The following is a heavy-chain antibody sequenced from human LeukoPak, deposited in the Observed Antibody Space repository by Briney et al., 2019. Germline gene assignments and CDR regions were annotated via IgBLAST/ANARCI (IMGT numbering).Heavy chain of an antibody. Sequence: SETLSLTCTVSGYSISSGYYWGWIRQPPGKGLEWIGGIYHSGSTYYNPSLKSRVTISVDTSKNQFSLKLSSVTAADTAVYYCARAYCGGDCYSPFDYWGQGTLVTVSS. CDR1: GYSISSGYY. J-gene: IGHJ4*02. CDR2: IYHSGST. D-gene: IGHD2-21*02. V-gene: IGHV4-38-2*02. CDR3: ARAYCGGDCYSPFDY.